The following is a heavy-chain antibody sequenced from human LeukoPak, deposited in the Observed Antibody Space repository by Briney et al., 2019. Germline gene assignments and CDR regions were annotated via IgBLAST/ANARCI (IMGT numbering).Heavy chain of an antibody. J-gene: IGHJ5*02. CDR2: ISSSSSTI. Sequence: GGSLRLSCAASGFTFSSYSMNWVRQAPGKGLEWVSYISSSSSTIYYADSVKGRFTISRDNAKNSLYLQMNSLRAEDTAVYYCARDFTMILGWFDPWGQGTLVTVSS. CDR3: ARDFTMILGWFDP. D-gene: IGHD3-22*01. V-gene: IGHV3-48*01. CDR1: GFTFSSYS.